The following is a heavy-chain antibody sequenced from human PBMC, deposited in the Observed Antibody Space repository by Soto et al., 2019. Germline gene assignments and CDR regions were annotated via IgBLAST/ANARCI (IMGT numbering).Heavy chain of an antibody. V-gene: IGHV3-21*06. J-gene: IGHJ4*02. Sequence: EVQLVESGGGLVKPGGSLTLSCTASGFIFSSYSMNWVRQAPGKGLEWVASISGNSIYVIYADSVKGRFTISRDDAKNSLYLQMSSLRADDTAVYYCARFETETYTGDEYWGQGTLVTVSS. CDR2: ISGNSIYV. CDR1: GFIFSSYS. D-gene: IGHD3-10*01. CDR3: ARFETETYTGDEY.